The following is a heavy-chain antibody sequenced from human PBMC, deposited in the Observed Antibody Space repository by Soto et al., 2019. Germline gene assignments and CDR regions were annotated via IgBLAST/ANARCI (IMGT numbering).Heavy chain of an antibody. CDR2: IIPIFGTA. Sequence: SVKVSCKASGGTFSSYAISWVLQAPGQGLEWMGGIIPIFGTANYAQKFQGRVTITADESTSTAYMELSSLRSEDTAVYYCARDSGYYDYVWGSYPRVGDPTPVYGMDVWGQGTTVTVSS. D-gene: IGHD3-16*02. CDR3: ARDSGYYDYVWGSYPRVGDPTPVYGMDV. J-gene: IGHJ6*02. CDR1: GGTFSSYA. V-gene: IGHV1-69*13.